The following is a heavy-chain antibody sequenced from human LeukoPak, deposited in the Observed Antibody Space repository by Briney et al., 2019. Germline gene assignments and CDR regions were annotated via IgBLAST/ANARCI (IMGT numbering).Heavy chain of an antibody. Sequence: GASVKVSCKASGGTFSSYAISWVRQAPGPGLEWMGGIIPIFGTANYAQKFQGRVTITTDESTSTAYMELSSLRSEDTAVYYCARVEFNYYDSSGYWFNWFDPWGQGTLVTVSS. V-gene: IGHV1-69*05. CDR1: GGTFSSYA. CDR3: ARVEFNYYDSSGYWFNWFDP. CDR2: IIPIFGTA. D-gene: IGHD3-22*01. J-gene: IGHJ5*02.